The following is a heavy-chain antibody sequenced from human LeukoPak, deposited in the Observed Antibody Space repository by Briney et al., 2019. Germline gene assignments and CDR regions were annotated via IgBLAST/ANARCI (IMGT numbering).Heavy chain of an antibody. CDR1: GFTFSSYA. CDR2: ISGSGGST. V-gene: IGHV3-23*01. CDR3: AREMVLGYYYYGMDV. Sequence: GGSLRLSCAASGFTFSSYAMSWVRQAPGKGLEWVSAISGSGGSTYYADSVKGRFTISRDNSKNTLYLQMNSLRAEDTAVYYCAREMVLGYYYYGMDVWGQGTKVIVSS. D-gene: IGHD2-8*01. J-gene: IGHJ6*02.